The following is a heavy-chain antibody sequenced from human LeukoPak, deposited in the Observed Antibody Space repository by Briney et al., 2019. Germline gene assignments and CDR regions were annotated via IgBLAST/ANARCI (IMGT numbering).Heavy chain of an antibody. Sequence: ASVKVSCKASGYTFTGYYMHWVRQAPGQGLEWMGWINPNSGGTNYAQKFQGRVTMTRDTSISTAYMELSRLRSDDTAVYYCARESYSSWPYYYYMDVWGKGTTVTVSS. D-gene: IGHD6-13*01. CDR3: ARESYSSWPYYYYMDV. CDR1: GYTFTGYY. CDR2: INPNSGGT. J-gene: IGHJ6*03. V-gene: IGHV1-2*02.